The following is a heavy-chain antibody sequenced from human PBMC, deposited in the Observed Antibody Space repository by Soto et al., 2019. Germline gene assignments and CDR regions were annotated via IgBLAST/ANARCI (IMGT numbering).Heavy chain of an antibody. CDR2: IKQDGSEK. J-gene: IGHJ4*02. Sequence: EVQLVESGGGLVQPGGSLRLSCAASGFTFSSYWMSWVRQAPGKGLEWVANIKQDGSEKYDVDSVKGRFTISRDNAKNSLYLQRNSLRDDDTAVYYCARQLGYCSGGSCYSPFNFDYWGPGTLVTVSS. V-gene: IGHV3-7*01. D-gene: IGHD2-15*01. CDR3: ARQLGYCSGGSCYSPFNFDY. CDR1: GFTFSSYW.